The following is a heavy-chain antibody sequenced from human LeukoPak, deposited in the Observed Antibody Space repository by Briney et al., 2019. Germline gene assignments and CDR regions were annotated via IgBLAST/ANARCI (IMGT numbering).Heavy chain of an antibody. Sequence: PSETLSLTCAVSGGSISTSNSYWGWIRRPPGKGLEWVGSIYYSGNTYYNPSLKSRVTISVDTSKNQFSLILTSVTAADTAVYYCARQTGAGLFILPGGQGTLVTVSS. J-gene: IGHJ4*02. CDR2: IYYSGNT. CDR3: ARQTGAGLFILP. V-gene: IGHV4-39*01. D-gene: IGHD3-3*01. CDR1: GGSISTSNSY.